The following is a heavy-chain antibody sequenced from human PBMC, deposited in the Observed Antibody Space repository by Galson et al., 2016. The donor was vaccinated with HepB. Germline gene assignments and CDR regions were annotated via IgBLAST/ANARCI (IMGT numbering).Heavy chain of an antibody. J-gene: IGHJ4*02. V-gene: IGHV3-11*01. CDR2: ISSRGGSAI. CDR1: GFTFSESY. D-gene: IGHD3-10*01. Sequence: SLRLSCAASGFTFSESYMTWIRQAPGKGLEWVSSISSRGGSAIHYADSVKGRFTISRGNAKNSLFLQMNSLRAEDTAVYYCAKEHYFGSGSYFDNWGQGTLVTVSS. CDR3: AKEHYFGSGSYFDN.